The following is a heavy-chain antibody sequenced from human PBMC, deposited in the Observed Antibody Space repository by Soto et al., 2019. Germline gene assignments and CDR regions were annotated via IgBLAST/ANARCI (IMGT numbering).Heavy chain of an antibody. V-gene: IGHV1-69*13. J-gene: IGHJ3*02. CDR2: IIPIFGTA. D-gene: IGHD3-22*01. Sequence: ASVKVSCKASGGTFSRHAISSVRQAPGQGLEWMGGIIPIFGTANYAQKFQGRVTITADESTSTAYMELSSLRSEDTAVYYCARPFNYYDSREVHDAFDIWGQGTMVTVS. CDR3: ARPFNYYDSREVHDAFDI. CDR1: GGTFSRHA.